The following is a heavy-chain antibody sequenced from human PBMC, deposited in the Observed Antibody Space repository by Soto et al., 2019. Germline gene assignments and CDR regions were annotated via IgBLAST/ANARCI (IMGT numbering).Heavy chain of an antibody. CDR1: GGSFSGYY. CDR2: INHSGST. V-gene: IGHV4-34*01. CDR3: ARGPFAAAGTYD. D-gene: IGHD6-13*01. J-gene: IGHJ4*02. Sequence: QVQLQQWGAGLLKPSETLSLTCAVYGGSFSGYYWSWIRQPPGKGLEWIGEINHSGSTNYNPSLKSRVTISVDTSKNQFPLKLSSVTAADTAVYYCARGPFAAAGTYDWGQGTLVTVSS.